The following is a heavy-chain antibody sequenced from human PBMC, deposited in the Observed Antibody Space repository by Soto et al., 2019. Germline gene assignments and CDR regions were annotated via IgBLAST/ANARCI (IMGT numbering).Heavy chain of an antibody. CDR3: ARHRHGAAAGTRYCYYGMDV. V-gene: IGHV3-53*04. D-gene: IGHD6-13*01. CDR1: GFTVSSNY. CDR2: IYSGGST. J-gene: IGHJ6*02. Sequence: EVQLVEAGGGLVQPGGSLRLSCAASGFTVSSNYMSWVRQAPGKGLEWVSVIYSGGSTYYADSVKGRFTIARHDSKNTPSLHMSSVTAEDTAVYDCARHRHGAAAGTRYCYYGMDVWGQEATVTVYS.